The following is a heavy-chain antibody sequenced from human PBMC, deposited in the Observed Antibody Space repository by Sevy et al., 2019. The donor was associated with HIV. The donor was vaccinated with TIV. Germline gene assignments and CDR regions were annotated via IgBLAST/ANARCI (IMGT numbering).Heavy chain of an antibody. D-gene: IGHD6-19*01. CDR1: GFTFSSYW. CDR3: ARDSSGFGDY. CDR2: IKQDGSEK. V-gene: IGHV3-7*01. J-gene: IGHJ4*02. Sequence: GGSLRLTCTASGFTFSSYWMSWVRQAPGKGLEWVANIKQDGSEKYYVDSVKGRFTISRDNAKSSLCLQMNSLRAEDTAVYYCARDSSGFGDYWGQGTLVTVSS.